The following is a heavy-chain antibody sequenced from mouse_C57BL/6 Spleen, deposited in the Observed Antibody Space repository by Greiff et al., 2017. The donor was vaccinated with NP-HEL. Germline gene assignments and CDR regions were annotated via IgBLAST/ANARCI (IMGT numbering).Heavy chain of an antibody. V-gene: IGHV7-3*01. CDR3: ARSRAAQAPMDY. J-gene: IGHJ4*01. Sequence: DVMLVESGGGLVQPGGSLSLSCAASGFTFTDYYMSWVRQPPGKALEWLGFIRNKANGYTTEYSASVKGRFTISRDNSQSILYLQMNALRAEDSATYYCARSRAAQAPMDYWGQGTSVTVSS. D-gene: IGHD3-2*02. CDR2: IRNKANGYTT. CDR1: GFTFTDYY.